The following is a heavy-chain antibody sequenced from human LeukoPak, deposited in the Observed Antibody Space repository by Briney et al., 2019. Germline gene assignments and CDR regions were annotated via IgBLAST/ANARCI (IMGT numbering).Heavy chain of an antibody. J-gene: IGHJ4*02. Sequence: SETLSLTCAVYGGSFSGYYWSWIRQPPGKGLEWIGEINHSGSTNYNPSLKSRVTISVDTSKNQFSLKLSSVTAADTAVYYCARHGSGRCFDYWGQGTLVTVSS. CDR1: GGSFSGYY. CDR3: ARHGSGRCFDY. CDR2: INHSGST. D-gene: IGHD3-10*01. V-gene: IGHV4-34*01.